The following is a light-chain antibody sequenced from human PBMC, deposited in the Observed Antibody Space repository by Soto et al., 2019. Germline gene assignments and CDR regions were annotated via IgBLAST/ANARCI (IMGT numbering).Light chain of an antibody. Sequence: EIVLTQSPATLSVSPGERATLSCRASQNINNDYLAWDQQKPGQAPRLLIYGISTRAPGVPARFSGSGSGTEFTLSITSLQSEDFAVYSCQQYSQWPITFGQGTRLEIK. V-gene: IGKV3-15*01. CDR2: GIS. CDR3: QQYSQWPIT. J-gene: IGKJ5*01. CDR1: QNINND.